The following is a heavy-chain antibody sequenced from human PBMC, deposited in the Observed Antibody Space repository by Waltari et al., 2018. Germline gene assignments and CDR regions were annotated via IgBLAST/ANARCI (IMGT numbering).Heavy chain of an antibody. V-gene: IGHV4-38-2*02. J-gene: IGHJ6*02. CDR1: GYSISSGYD. CDR3: ARDGYSSGGHV. CDR2: IYHSGST. Sequence: QVQLQESGPGLVKPSETLSLTCAVSGYSISSGYDWGWIRQPPGKGLEWIGSIYHSGSTYYNPSLKSLVTISVDTSKNQFSLKLSSVTAADTAVYYCARDGYSSGGHVWGQGTTVTVSS. D-gene: IGHD6-19*01.